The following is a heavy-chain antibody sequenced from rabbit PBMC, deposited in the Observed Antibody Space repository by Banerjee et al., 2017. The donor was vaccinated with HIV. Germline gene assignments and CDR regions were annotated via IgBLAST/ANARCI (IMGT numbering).Heavy chain of an antibody. CDR1: GFSFSNKYV. J-gene: IGHJ4*01. CDR3: ARDSAASIYFTFNL. CDR2: INTGSGNT. Sequence: QEQLEESGGDLVKPGASLTLTCTASGFSFSNKYVMCWVRQAPGKGLEWIGCINTGSGNTYYASRAKGRFTISKTSSTTVTLQMTSLTAADTATYFCARDSAASIYFTFNLWGQGTLVTVS. D-gene: IGHD8-1*01. V-gene: IGHV1S45*01.